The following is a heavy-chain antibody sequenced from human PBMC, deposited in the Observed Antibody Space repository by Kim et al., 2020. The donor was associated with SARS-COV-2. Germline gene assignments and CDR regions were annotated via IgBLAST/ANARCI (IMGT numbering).Heavy chain of an antibody. D-gene: IGHD3-10*01. CDR2: ISYDGSNK. CDR1: GFTFSSYG. CDR3: AIMDPLWFGTYGMDV. J-gene: IGHJ6*02. Sequence: GGSLRLSCAASGFTFSSYGMHWVRQAPGKGLEWVAVISYDGSNKYYADSVKGRFTISRDNSKNTLYLQMNSLRAEDTAVYYCAIMDPLWFGTYGMDVWGQGTTVTVSS. V-gene: IGHV3-30*03.